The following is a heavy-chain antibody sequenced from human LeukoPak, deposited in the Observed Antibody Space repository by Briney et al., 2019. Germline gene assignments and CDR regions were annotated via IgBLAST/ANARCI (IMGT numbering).Heavy chain of an antibody. CDR1: GFTFSSYG. CDR3: AKDLVGYSYGSGTYYYYGMDV. Sequence: GGSLRLSCAASGFTFSSYGMHWVRQAPGKGLEWVAVISYDGSNKYYADSVKGRFTISRDNSKNTLYLQMNSLRAEDTAVYYCAKDLVGYSYGSGTYYYYGMDVWGQGTTVTVSS. D-gene: IGHD5-18*01. V-gene: IGHV3-30*18. CDR2: ISYDGSNK. J-gene: IGHJ6*02.